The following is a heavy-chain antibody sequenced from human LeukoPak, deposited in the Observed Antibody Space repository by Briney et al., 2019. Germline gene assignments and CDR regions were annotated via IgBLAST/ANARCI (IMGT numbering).Heavy chain of an antibody. V-gene: IGHV3-30*18. D-gene: IGHD6-19*01. CDR3: AKTQGSSGRSPEDY. CDR2: ISDDGTNK. Sequence: GRSLRLSCAASGFTFSAYGMHWVRQAPGEGLEWVAVISDDGTNKYHADSVRGRFTISRDNSKNTLHLQMNSLRAEDTAVYYCAKTQGSSGRSPEDYWGQGTLVAVSS. J-gene: IGHJ4*02. CDR1: GFTFSAYG.